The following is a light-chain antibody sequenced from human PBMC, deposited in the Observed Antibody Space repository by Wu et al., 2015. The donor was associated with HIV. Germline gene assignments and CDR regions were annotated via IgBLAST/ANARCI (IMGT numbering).Light chain of an antibody. CDR3: QQYNNWPSPIT. Sequence: EIVLTQSPAALSVSPGERATLSCRASQSVSSNLAWYRQKPGQAPRLLIYGASTRATGIPARFSGSGSGTEFTLTISSLQSEDFAVYYCQQYNNWPSPITFGQGTRLEIK. CDR1: QSVSSN. V-gene: IGKV3-15*01. J-gene: IGKJ5*01. CDR2: GAS.